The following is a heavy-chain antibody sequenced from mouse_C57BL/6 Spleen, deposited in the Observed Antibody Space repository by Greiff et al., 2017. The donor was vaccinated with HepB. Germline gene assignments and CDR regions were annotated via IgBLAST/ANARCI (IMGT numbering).Heavy chain of an antibody. V-gene: IGHV14-2*01. J-gene: IGHJ4*01. CDR1: GFNIKDYY. CDR3: ARSTTVVATDYYAMDY. D-gene: IGHD1-1*01. CDR2: IDPEDGET. Sequence: VQLKQSGAELVKPGASVKLSCTASGFNIKDYYMHWVKQRTEQGLEWIGRIDPEDGETKYAPKFQGKATITADTSSNTAYLQLSSLTSEDTAVYYCARSTTVVATDYYAMDYWGQGTSVTVSS.